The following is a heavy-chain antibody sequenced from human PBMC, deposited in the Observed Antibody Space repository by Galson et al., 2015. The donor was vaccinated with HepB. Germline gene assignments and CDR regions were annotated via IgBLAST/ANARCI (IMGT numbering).Heavy chain of an antibody. V-gene: IGHV3-21*05. CDR2: ISSGSGYR. CDR1: GFTFSSYS. CDR3: ARGAYCGGDCFSDDAFDI. D-gene: IGHD2-21*02. J-gene: IGHJ3*02. Sequence: SLRLSCAASGFTFSSYSMNWVRQAPGKGMEWVPCISSGSGYRYHADSVKGRFTISRDIAKNSLVLQMNSLRAEDTAVYYCARGAYCGGDCFSDDAFDIWGQGTMVTVSS.